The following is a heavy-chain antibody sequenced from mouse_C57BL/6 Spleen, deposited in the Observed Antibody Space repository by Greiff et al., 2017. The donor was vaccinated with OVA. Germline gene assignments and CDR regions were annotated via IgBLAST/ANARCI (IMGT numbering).Heavy chain of an antibody. D-gene: IGHD2-4*01. J-gene: IGHJ2*01. V-gene: IGHV1-4*01. CDR2: INPSSGYT. CDR1: GYTFTSYT. Sequence: VQLQQSGAELARSGASVKMSCKASGYTFTSYTMHWVKQRPGQGLEWIGYINPSSGYTKYNQKFKDKATLTADKSSSTAYMQLSSLTSEDSAVYYCARAPYDYDYFDYWGQGTTLTVSS. CDR3: ARAPYDYDYFDY.